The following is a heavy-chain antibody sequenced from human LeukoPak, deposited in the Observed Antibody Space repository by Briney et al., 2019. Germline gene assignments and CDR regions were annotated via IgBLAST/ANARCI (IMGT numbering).Heavy chain of an antibody. D-gene: IGHD2-21*01. J-gene: IGHJ4*02. CDR1: GGSFSWNY. Sequence: SEALSLTCAVYGGSFSWNYWTLIRPTPGRGVGWIGESSPTGDITGYNPSLKGRATISVDSSKNQFSLKLTSVTAADTGVYYCARVPDFIARPCDSWGPGTLVTVSS. CDR2: SSPTGDIT. V-gene: IGHV4-34*01. CDR3: ARVPDFIARPCDS.